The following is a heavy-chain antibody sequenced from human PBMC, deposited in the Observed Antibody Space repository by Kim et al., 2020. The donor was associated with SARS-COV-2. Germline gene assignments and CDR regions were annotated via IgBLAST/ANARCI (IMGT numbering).Heavy chain of an antibody. V-gene: IGHV4-59*01. D-gene: IGHD4-4*01. CDR2: IYYSGST. CDR3: ARDHYRKNYYYYGMDV. CDR1: GGSISSYY. Sequence: SETLSLTCTVSGGSISSYYWSWIRQPPGKGLEWIGYIYYSGSTNYNPSLKSRVTISVDTSKNQFSLKLSSVTAADTAVYYCARDHYRKNYYYYGMDVWGQGTTVTVSS. J-gene: IGHJ6*02.